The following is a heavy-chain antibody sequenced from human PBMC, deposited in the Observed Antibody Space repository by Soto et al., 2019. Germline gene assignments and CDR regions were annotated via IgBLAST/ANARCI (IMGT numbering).Heavy chain of an antibody. J-gene: IGHJ5*02. Sequence: AASVKVSCKASGYTFTSYAMHWVRQAPGQRLEWMGWINAGNGDTKYSQKFQGRVTITADESTSTAYMELSSLRSEDTAVYYCARCADGYNYWFDPWGQGTLVTVSS. D-gene: IGHD5-12*01. CDR3: ARCADGYNYWFDP. CDR1: GYTFTSYA. CDR2: INAGNGDT. V-gene: IGHV1-3*01.